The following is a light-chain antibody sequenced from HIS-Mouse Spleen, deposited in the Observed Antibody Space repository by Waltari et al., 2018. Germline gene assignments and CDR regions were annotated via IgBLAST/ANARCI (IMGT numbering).Light chain of an antibody. Sequence: QSALTQPPSASGSPGQSVTISCTGTSSDVGGYNYVSWYQQHPGKAPNLMIYEVSKRPSAVPDRFSGSKSGNTASLTVSGLQAEDEADYYCSSYAGSNNLVFGGGTKLTVL. CDR3: SSYAGSNNLV. CDR2: EVS. J-gene: IGLJ3*02. CDR1: SSDVGGYNY. V-gene: IGLV2-8*01.